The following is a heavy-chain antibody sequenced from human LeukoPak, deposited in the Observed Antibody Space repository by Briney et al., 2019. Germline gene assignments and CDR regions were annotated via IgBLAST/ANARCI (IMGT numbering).Heavy chain of an antibody. CDR3: ARGGSEYYDILTGPQGSWYFDL. V-gene: IGHV4-34*01. J-gene: IGHJ2*01. Sequence: PSETLSLTCAVYGGSFSGYYWSWIRQPPGKGLEWIGEINHSGSTNYNPSLKSRVTISVDTSKNQFSLKLSSVTAADTAVYYCARGGSEYYDILTGPQGSWYFDLWGRGTLVTVSS. D-gene: IGHD3-9*01. CDR2: INHSGST. CDR1: GGSFSGYY.